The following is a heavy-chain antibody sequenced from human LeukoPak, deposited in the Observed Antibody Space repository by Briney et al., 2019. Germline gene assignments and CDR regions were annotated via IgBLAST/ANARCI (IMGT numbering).Heavy chain of an antibody. CDR2: IYSPGTN. Sequence: SETLSLTCTVSAGSINSDDYYWSRIRQPAGKGLEWIGRIYSPGTNYNYNPSLKSRVTISIDTSKNQFSLKLTSVTAGDTAVYYCARGIGTSYESSRDAFDIWGQGTMVTVSS. D-gene: IGHD3-22*01. J-gene: IGHJ3*02. V-gene: IGHV4-61*02. CDR3: ARGIGTSYESSRDAFDI. CDR1: AGSINSDDYY.